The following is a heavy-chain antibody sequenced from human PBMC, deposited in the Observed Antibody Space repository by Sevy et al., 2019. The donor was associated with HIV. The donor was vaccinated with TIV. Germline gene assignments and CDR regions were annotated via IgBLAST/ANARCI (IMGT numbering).Heavy chain of an antibody. V-gene: IGHV3-13*01. J-gene: IGHJ4*02. Sequence: GGSLRLSCAASGFTFSFYDMHWVRQATGKGLEWVSGFGIAGDTYYAGSVKGRFTISRDNAKNSLYLQMNSLRAGDTAVYYCARKSTGYSHFDYWGQGTLVTVSS. CDR3: ARKSTGYSHFDY. CDR2: FGIAGDT. D-gene: IGHD2-15*01. CDR1: GFTFSFYD.